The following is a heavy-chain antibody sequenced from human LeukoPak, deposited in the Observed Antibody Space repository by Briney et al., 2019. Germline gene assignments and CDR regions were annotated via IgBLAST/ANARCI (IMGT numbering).Heavy chain of an antibody. V-gene: IGHV1-46*01. CDR1: GYTFTRYY. Sequence: GASVKVSCKAVGYTFTRYYMHWVRQAPGQGPEWMGVISPSGGSTTYAQKFQGRVTMTRDTSTSTVYMELSSLRSEDTAVYYCARSYGSGSYSSVYWGQGTLVTVSS. CDR3: ARSYGSGSYSSVY. D-gene: IGHD3-10*01. CDR2: ISPSGGST. J-gene: IGHJ4*02.